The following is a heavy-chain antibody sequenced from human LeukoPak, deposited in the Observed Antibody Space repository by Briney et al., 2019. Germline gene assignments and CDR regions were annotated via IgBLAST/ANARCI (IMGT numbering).Heavy chain of an antibody. V-gene: IGHV3-49*04. D-gene: IGHD2-2*03. CDR1: GFTFSSYW. CDR3: TRDYGWI. J-gene: IGHJ4*02. Sequence: PGGSLRLSCAASGFTFSSYWMSWVRQAPGKGLEWVGFIRSKAYGGTTEYAASVKGRFTISRDDSKSIAYLQMNSLKTEDTAVYYCTRDYGWIWGQGTLVTVSS. CDR2: IRSKAYGGTT.